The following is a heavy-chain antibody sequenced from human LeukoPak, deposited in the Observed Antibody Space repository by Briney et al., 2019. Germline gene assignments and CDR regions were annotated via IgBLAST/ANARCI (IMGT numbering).Heavy chain of an antibody. Sequence: GRSLRLSCAASGFTFSQFAVHWVRQAPGKGLEWVADISHDGRNTYYADSVKGRFTISRDNSKNTLYLQMNSLRTEDTAVYYCAKAPGGYCSGGSCYSFPYWGQGTLVTVSS. CDR1: GFTFSQFA. CDR2: ISHDGRNT. J-gene: IGHJ4*02. V-gene: IGHV3-30*04. CDR3: AKAPGGYCSGGSCYSFPY. D-gene: IGHD2-15*01.